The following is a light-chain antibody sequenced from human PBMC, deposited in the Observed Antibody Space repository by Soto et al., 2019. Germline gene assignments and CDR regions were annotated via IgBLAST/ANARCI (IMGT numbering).Light chain of an antibody. Sequence: QSALTQPPSASGSPGQAVTISCTGTSRDIGGYDFVSWYQVRPGEAPQLIIYNVNGRPSGVPRRFSGSKSGNTASLTVSGLQAVDEADYYCSSYSDNNICFFGTGTKVTGL. CDR3: SSYSDNNICF. CDR1: SRDIGGYDF. V-gene: IGLV2-8*01. CDR2: NVN. J-gene: IGLJ1*01.